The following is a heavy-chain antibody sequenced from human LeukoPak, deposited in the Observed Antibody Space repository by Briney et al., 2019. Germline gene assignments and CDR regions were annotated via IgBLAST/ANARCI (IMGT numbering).Heavy chain of an antibody. CDR2: ISSSSSYI. Sequence: AGGSLRLSCAASGFTFSSYSMNWVRQAPGKGLEWVSSISSSSSYIYYADSVKGRFTISRDNAKNSLYLQMNSLRAEDTAVYYCARGAAAGPDYWGQGTLVTVSS. CDR1: GFTFSSYS. J-gene: IGHJ4*02. CDR3: ARGAAAGPDY. D-gene: IGHD6-13*01. V-gene: IGHV3-21*01.